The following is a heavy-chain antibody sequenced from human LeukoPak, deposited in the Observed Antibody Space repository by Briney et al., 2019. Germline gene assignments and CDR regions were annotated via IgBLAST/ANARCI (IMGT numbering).Heavy chain of an antibody. CDR3: ARGDYYDSSGRLLDY. Sequence: ASXXVSCKESGGTFISYTISWVRQGPGEGGEWMGRIIAILGIANYAQKLQGRVTITAEKSKRTAYMELSSLRSEDTAVYYCARGDYYDSSGRLLDYWGQGTLVTVSS. D-gene: IGHD3-22*01. CDR1: GGTFISYT. V-gene: IGHV1-69*02. CDR2: IIAILGIA. J-gene: IGHJ4*02.